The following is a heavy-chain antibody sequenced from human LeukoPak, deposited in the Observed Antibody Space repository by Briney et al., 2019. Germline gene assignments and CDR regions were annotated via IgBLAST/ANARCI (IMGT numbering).Heavy chain of an antibody. J-gene: IGHJ3*02. CDR2: ISWNSGSI. D-gene: IGHD3-22*01. CDR3: AKDIGDYYDSSGYYPVGAFDI. Sequence: QAGGSLRLSCAASGFTFDDYAMPRVRQAPGKGLEWVSGISWNSGSIGYADSVEGRFTISRDNAKNSLYLQMNSLRAEDTALYYCAKDIGDYYDSSGYYPVGAFDIWGQGTMVTVSS. CDR1: GFTFDDYA. V-gene: IGHV3-9*01.